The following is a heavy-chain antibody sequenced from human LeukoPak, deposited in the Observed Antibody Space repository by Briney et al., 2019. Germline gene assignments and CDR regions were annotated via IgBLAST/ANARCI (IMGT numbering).Heavy chain of an antibody. CDR3: ARGGGYSYETYFFDY. CDR1: GGSFSGYY. CDR2: IYHSGRT. J-gene: IGHJ4*02. D-gene: IGHD5-18*01. Sequence: SETLSLTCAVYGGSFSGYYWSWIRQPPGKGLEWIGSIYHSGRTFYNPSLKSRVTISVDTSKNQFSLNLSSVTAADTALYYCARGGGYSYETYFFDYWGQGTLVTVSS. V-gene: IGHV4-34*01.